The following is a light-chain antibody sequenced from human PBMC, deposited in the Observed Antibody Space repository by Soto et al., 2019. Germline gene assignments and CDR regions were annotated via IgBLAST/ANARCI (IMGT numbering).Light chain of an antibody. V-gene: IGLV1-44*01. CDR3: SAWDDRLNGWL. CDR1: SSNIGSNT. CDR2: SND. J-gene: IGLJ3*02. Sequence: QLVLTQPPSASETPGQRLTISCSGSSSNIGSNTVNWYQQLPGAAPKLLIYSNDQRPSGVPDRFSGSNSGTSASLAISGLQSEDEADYYCSAWDDRLNGWLFGGGTKVTVL.